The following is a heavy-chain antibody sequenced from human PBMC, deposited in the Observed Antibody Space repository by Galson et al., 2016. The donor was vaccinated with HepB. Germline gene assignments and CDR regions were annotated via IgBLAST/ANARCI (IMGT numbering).Heavy chain of an antibody. V-gene: IGHV1-18*01. CDR3: ARDRDNYGSGSDY. Sequence: ASGYSFTSHSISWVRQAPGQGLEWMGYITTYSGDTYYAPNLQGRVTMPTDTSTRTAYMELRSLRSDDTAVYYCARDRDNYGSGSDYWGQGTLVTVSS. CDR2: ITTYSGDT. D-gene: IGHD3-10*01. J-gene: IGHJ4*02. CDR1: GYSFTSHS.